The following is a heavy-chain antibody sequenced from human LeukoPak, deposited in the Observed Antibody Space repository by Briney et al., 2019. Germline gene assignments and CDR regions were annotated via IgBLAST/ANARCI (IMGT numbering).Heavy chain of an antibody. J-gene: IGHJ6*03. CDR3: ARGGQADDFWSGPYYYYMDV. Sequence: GASVKVSCKASGYTFTSYYMHWVRQAPGQGPEWMGIINPSGGSTSYAQKFQGRVTMTRDMSTSTVYMELSSLRSEDTAVYYCARGGQADDFWSGPYYYYMDVWGKGTTVTVSS. D-gene: IGHD3-3*01. CDR2: INPSGGST. V-gene: IGHV1-46*01. CDR1: GYTFTSYY.